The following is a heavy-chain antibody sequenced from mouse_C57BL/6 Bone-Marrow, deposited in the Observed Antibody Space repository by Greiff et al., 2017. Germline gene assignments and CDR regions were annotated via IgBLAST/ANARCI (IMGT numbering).Heavy chain of an antibody. Sequence: QVQLQQSGAELVRPGASVTLSCKASGYTFTDYEMHWVKQTPVHGLEWIGAIDPETGGTAYNQKFKGKAILTADKSSSTAYMELRSLTSEDSAVSYCTRGVHGYYHYAMDYWGQGTSVTVSS. CDR1: GYTFTDYE. V-gene: IGHV1-15*01. CDR2: IDPETGGT. CDR3: TRGVHGYYHYAMDY. J-gene: IGHJ4*01. D-gene: IGHD2-3*01.